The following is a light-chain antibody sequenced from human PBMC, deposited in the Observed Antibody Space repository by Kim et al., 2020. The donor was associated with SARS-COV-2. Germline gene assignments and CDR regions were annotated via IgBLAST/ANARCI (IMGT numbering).Light chain of an antibody. CDR1: QGISNF. Sequence: ASVGDRVTITCRAAQGISNFLGWYQQKPGKAPKSLIYAAVTLQTGVPTRFSGSESGTNFSLTISSLQPEDFATYYCQQYNSYPYTFGQVTKVDIK. CDR3: QQYNSYPYT. CDR2: AAV. J-gene: IGKJ2*01. V-gene: IGKV1-16*01.